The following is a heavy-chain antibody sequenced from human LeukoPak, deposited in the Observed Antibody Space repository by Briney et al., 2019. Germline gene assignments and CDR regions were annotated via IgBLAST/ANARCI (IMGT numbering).Heavy chain of an antibody. CDR2: ISYDGSNK. V-gene: IGHV3-30-3*01. J-gene: IGHJ4*02. CDR3: ARVGAPHYYDSSGYYFDY. Sequence: GGSLRLSCAASGFTFSSYAMHWVRQAPGKGLEWVAVISYDGSNKYYADSVKGRFTISRDNSKNTLYLQMNSLRAEDTAVYYCARVGAPHYYDSSGYYFDYWGQGTLVTVSS. D-gene: IGHD3-22*01. CDR1: GFTFSSYA.